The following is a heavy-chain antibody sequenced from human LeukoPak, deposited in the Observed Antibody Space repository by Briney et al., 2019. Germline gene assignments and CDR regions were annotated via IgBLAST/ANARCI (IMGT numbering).Heavy chain of an antibody. CDR3: AKPLDSGGSGWYLLFDY. V-gene: IGHV3-30*02. D-gene: IGHD6-19*01. CDR2: IRYDGSNK. J-gene: IGHJ4*02. CDR1: GFTFSSYW. Sequence: QAGGSLRLSCAASGFTFSSYWMSWVRQAPGKGLEWVAFIRYDGSNKYYADSVKGRFTISRDNSKNTLYLQMNSLRAEDTAVYYCAKPLDSGGSGWYLLFDYWGQGTLVTVSS.